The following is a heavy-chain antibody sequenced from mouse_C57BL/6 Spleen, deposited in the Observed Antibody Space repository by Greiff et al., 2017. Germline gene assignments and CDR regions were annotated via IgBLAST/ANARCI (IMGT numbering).Heavy chain of an antibody. CDR1: GYTFTSYW. D-gene: IGHD2-4*01. J-gene: IGHJ1*03. V-gene: IGHV1-64*01. CDR3: ARNYDYDDYWYFDV. CDR2: IHPNSGST. Sequence: QVQLQQPGAELVKPGASVTLSCKASGYTFTSYWMHWVKQRPGQGLEWIGMIHPNSGSTNYNEKFKSKATLTVDKSSSTAYMQLSSLTSEDSAVYYCARNYDYDDYWYFDVWGTGTTVTVSS.